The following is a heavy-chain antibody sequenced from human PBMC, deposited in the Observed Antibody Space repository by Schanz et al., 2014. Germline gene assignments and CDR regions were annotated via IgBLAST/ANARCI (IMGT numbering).Heavy chain of an antibody. CDR2: IRDDGNNK. V-gene: IGHV3-30*02. CDR1: GFTFSGYG. Sequence: VQLVESGGGLIHPGGSLRLSCAASGFTFSGYGMHWVRQAPGKGLGWVAIIRDDGNNKYYADSVKGRFTISRDNSKNTLYLQMNSLRPEDTAVYYCARDPGGTKTHGLWGQGTLVTVSS. D-gene: IGHD2-15*01. CDR3: ARDPGGTKTHGL. J-gene: IGHJ4*02.